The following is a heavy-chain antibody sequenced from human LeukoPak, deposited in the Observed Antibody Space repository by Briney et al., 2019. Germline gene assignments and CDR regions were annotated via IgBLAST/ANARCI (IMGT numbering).Heavy chain of an antibody. CDR3: ARQGVATAIDY. CDR2: ISASGNT. J-gene: IGHJ4*02. Sequence: KSSETLSLTCTVSGGSISNYYWSWIRQPAGKGLERIGRISASGNTNYNPSLKSRVTMSVDTSMNLFALKLSSVTAADTAVYYCARQGVATAIDYWGQGTLVTVSS. D-gene: IGHD2-21*02. CDR1: GGSISNYY. V-gene: IGHV4-4*07.